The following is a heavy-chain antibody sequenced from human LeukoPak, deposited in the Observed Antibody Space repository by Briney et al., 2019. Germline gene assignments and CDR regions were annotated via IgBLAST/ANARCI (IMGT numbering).Heavy chain of an antibody. CDR2: IYYSGST. D-gene: IGHD6-13*01. J-gene: IGHJ4*02. CDR1: GGAISSYY. CDR3: AGGLAAAGFDY. V-gene: IGHV4-59*01. Sequence: SETLSLTCTVSGGAISSYYWSWIRHPPGKGLEWIGYIYYSGSTNYNPSLKSRVTISVDTSKNQFSLKLSSVTAADTAVYYCAGGLAAAGFDYWGQGTLVTVSS.